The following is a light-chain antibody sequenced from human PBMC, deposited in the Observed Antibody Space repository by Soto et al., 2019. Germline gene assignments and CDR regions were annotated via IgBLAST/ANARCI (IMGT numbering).Light chain of an antibody. CDR3: IQDYNYPLT. Sequence: AIQMTQSPSSLSASVGDIFTITCRASQGIRSELGWYQQKPGKAPNLLIYTASTLQSGVPSRFSGSGSGTDFTLTISSLQPEDFATYYCIQDYNYPLTFGGGTRWIS. CDR2: TAS. J-gene: IGKJ4*01. V-gene: IGKV1-6*01. CDR1: QGIRSE.